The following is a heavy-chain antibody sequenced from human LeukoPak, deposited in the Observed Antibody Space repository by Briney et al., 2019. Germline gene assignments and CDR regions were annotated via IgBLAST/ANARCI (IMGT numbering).Heavy chain of an antibody. J-gene: IGHJ4*02. D-gene: IGHD5-24*01. CDR2: IIPIFGTA. CDR3: ARVRGRDGNRLVY. CDR1: GGTFSSYA. V-gene: IGHV1-69*13. Sequence: SVKVSCKASGGTFSSYAISWVRQAPGLGLEWMGGIIPIFGTANYAQKFQGRVTITADESTSTAYMELSSLRSEDTAVYYCARVRGRDGNRLVYWGQGTLVTVSS.